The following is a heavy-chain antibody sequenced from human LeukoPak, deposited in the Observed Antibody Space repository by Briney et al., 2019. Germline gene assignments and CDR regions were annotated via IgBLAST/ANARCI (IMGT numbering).Heavy chain of an antibody. CDR2: IKSKTDGGTT. D-gene: IGHD3-22*01. CDR3: TTDIGYDSSGYYYDPC. J-gene: IGHJ4*02. CDR1: GFTFSNAW. V-gene: IGHV3-15*01. Sequence: GGSLRLSCAASGFTFSNAWMSWVRQAPGKGLEWVGRIKSKTDGGTTDYAEPVKGRFTISRDDSKNTLYLQMNSLKTEDTAVYYCTTDIGYDSSGYYYDPCWGQGTLVTVSS.